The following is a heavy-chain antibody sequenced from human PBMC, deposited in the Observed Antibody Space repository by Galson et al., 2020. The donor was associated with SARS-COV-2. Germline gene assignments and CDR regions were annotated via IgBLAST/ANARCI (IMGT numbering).Heavy chain of an antibody. V-gene: IGHV5-51*01. D-gene: IGHD4-17*01. CDR3: ARGPGYGDYGFDY. Sequence: GGSLRLSCKGSGYSFTSYWIGWVRQMPGKGLEWRGIIYPGDSDTRYSPSFQGQVTIPADKSISTAYLQWSSLKASDTAMYYCARGPGYGDYGFDYWGQGTLVTVSS. CDR1: GYSFTSYW. J-gene: IGHJ4*02. CDR2: IYPGDSDT.